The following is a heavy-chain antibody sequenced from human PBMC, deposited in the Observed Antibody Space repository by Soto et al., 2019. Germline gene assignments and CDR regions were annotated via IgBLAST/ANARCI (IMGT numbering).Heavy chain of an antibody. J-gene: IGHJ4*02. D-gene: IGHD5-12*01. V-gene: IGHV4-61*01. CDR2: IYYSGST. CDR1: GGSVSSGSYY. Sequence: ETLSLTCTVSGGSVSSGSYYWSWIRQPPGKGLEWIGYIYYSGSTNYNPSLKSRVTISVDTSKNQFSLKLRSVTAAVTAVYNCARVSHRWLQTARFDSWGQGTPVTVSS. CDR3: ARVSHRWLQTARFDS.